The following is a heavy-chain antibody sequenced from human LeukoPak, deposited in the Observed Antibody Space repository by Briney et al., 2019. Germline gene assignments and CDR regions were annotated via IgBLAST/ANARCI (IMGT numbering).Heavy chain of an antibody. CDR2: INPNSGGT. CDR3: ARTPQGATGAFDI. CDR1: GYTFTGYY. J-gene: IGHJ3*02. V-gene: IGHV1-2*02. Sequence: ASVKVSCKASGYTFTGYYMHWVRQAPRQGLEWMGWINPNSGGTNYAQKFQGRVTMTRDTSISTAYMELSRLRSDDTAVYYCARTPQGATGAFDIWGQGTMVTVSS. D-gene: IGHD1-26*01.